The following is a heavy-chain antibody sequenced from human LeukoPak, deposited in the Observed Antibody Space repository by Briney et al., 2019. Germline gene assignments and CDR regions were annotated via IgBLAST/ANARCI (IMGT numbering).Heavy chain of an antibody. D-gene: IGHD4-11*01. Sequence: GRSLRLSCAASGFTFNDYAMHWVRQAPGKGLEWVSGISGSSDYIVYAYSVKGRFTIARDNAKNSLYLLMNSLRAEDMAFYFCARGHDYRSQLAYFDYWGQGTLVTVSS. V-gene: IGHV3-9*03. CDR3: ARGHDYRSQLAYFDY. CDR2: ISGSSDYI. J-gene: IGHJ4*02. CDR1: GFTFNDYA.